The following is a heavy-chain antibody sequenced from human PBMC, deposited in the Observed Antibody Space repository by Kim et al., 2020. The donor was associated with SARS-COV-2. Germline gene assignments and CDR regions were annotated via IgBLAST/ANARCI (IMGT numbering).Heavy chain of an antibody. D-gene: IGHD6-13*01. CDR3: ARSLYHTASSSWVRFDP. CDR1: GGSFSGYY. J-gene: IGHJ5*02. CDR2: IWHSGTT. V-gene: IGHV4-34*01. Sequence: SETLSLTCAVYGGSFSGYYWSWIRQPPGKGLEWIGEIWHSGTTNYNPSLKSRVTISLDTSKKQFSLNLSSVTAADTAGYFCARSLYHTASSSWVRFDPWG.